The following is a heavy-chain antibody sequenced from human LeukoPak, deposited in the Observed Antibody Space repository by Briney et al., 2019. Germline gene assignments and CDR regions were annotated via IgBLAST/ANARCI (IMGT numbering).Heavy chain of an antibody. CDR1: GGSISSSSYY. D-gene: IGHD3-22*01. CDR3: ARVSYYYDSSGYGPRPSAFDI. V-gene: IGHV4-39*07. CDR2: IYYSGST. Sequence: SETLSLTCTVSGGSISSSSYYWGWIRQPPGKGLEWIGSIYYSGSTYYNPSLKSRVTISVDTSKNQFSLKLSSVTAADTAVYYCARVSYYYDSSGYGPRPSAFDIWAKGQWSPSLQ. J-gene: IGHJ3*02.